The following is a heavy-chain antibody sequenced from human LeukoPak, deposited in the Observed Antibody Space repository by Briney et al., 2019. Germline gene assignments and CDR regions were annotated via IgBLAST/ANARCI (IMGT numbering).Heavy chain of an antibody. CDR2: IYYSGST. D-gene: IGHD2-2*01. V-gene: IGHV4-38-2*02. CDR1: GYSISSGYY. J-gene: IGHJ3*02. CDR3: ARERNYRDCSSTSCRNKSDAFDI. Sequence: SETLSLTCTVSGYSISSGYYWGWIRQPPGKGLEWIGSIYYSGSTYYNPSLKSRVTISVDTSKNQFSLKLSSVTTADTAVYYCARERNYRDCSSTSCRNKSDAFDIWGQGTMVTVSS.